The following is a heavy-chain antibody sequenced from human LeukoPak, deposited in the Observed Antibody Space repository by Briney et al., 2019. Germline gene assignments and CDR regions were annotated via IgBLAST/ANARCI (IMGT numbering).Heavy chain of an antibody. V-gene: IGHV4-61*02. D-gene: IGHD1-7*01. CDR2: TDISGST. CDR1: SGSISSGRYY. CDR3: ARGKLELTILDY. J-gene: IGHJ4*02. Sequence: MPSQTLSLTCTVSSGSISSGRYYWSWIRQPAGKGLEWIGRTDISGSTYYNPSLKSRVTISVDTSKNQFSLKLNSVTAADTAVYYCARGKLELTILDYWGQGTLVTVSS.